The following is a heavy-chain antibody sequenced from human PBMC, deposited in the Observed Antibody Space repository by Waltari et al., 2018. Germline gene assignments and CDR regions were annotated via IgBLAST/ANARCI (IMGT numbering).Heavy chain of an antibody. CDR2: IFPIFGTA. CDR1: AGTFSSYA. V-gene: IGHV1-69*13. J-gene: IGHJ6*02. D-gene: IGHD5-12*01. Sequence: QVQLVQSGAEVKKPGSSVKVSCKASAGTFSSYAISWVRQAPGQGLEWMGGIFPIFGTANYAQKFQGRVRITADESTSTAYMELSSLRSEDTAVYYCARDIVAPDYNYYYGMDVWGQGTTVTVSS. CDR3: ARDIVAPDYNYYYGMDV.